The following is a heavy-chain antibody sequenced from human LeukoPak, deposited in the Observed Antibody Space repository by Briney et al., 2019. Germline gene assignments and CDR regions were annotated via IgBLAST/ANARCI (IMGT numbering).Heavy chain of an antibody. V-gene: IGHV1-8*01. D-gene: IGHD3-16*01. J-gene: IGHJ4*02. CDR1: GYTFTSYD. Sequence: ASVKVSCKASGYTFTSYDINWVRQAAGQGLEWMGWMNPNSGDTDYVEKFQGRVTMTRDTSMNTAYMELSSLRSDDTAVYYCTRSGFGGGVHFDYWGQGTPVTVSS. CDR3: TRSGFGGGVHFDY. CDR2: MNPNSGDT.